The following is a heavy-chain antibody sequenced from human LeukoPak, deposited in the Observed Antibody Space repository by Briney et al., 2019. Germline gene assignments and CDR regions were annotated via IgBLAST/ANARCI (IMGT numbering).Heavy chain of an antibody. CDR2: INPNSGGT. V-gene: IGHV1-2*02. J-gene: IGHJ4*02. CDR1: GYTFTGYY. D-gene: IGHD1-1*01. CDR3: ARGRGDWNGRRYFDY. Sequence: ASVKVSCKASGYTFTGYYMHWVRRAPGQGLEWMGWINPNSGGTNYAQKFQGRVTMTRDTSISTAYMELSRLRSDDTAVYYCARGRGDWNGRRYFDYWGQGTLVTVSS.